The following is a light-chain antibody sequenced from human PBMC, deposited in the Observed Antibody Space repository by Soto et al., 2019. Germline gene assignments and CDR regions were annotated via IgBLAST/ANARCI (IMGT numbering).Light chain of an antibody. Sequence: EIALTQSPAILSMSPRERATLSCRASQSVSSYFAWYQQKPGQAPRLLIYDASNRATGVPARFSGSGSGTDFTLTISSLEPEDFAVYYCQQRRYWPVTFGQGTKVEIK. CDR3: QQRRYWPVT. CDR1: QSVSSY. V-gene: IGKV3-11*01. J-gene: IGKJ1*01. CDR2: DAS.